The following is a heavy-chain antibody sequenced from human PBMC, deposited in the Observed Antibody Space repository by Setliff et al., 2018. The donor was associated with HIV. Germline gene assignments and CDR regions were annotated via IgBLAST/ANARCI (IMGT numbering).Heavy chain of an antibody. V-gene: IGHV4-4*09. CDR1: GGSISGHY. CDR3: ARGRDYVWGSYRPRRYYYYNMDV. Sequence: SETLSLTCTVSGGSISGHYWSWIRQPPGRGLEWIGYIYSSGSTNFNPPLRSRVTISVDTSKNQFSLRLTSVTAADTAVYYCARGRDYVWGSYRPRRYYYYNMDVWGKGTTVTVSS. D-gene: IGHD3-16*02. J-gene: IGHJ6*03. CDR2: IYSSGST.